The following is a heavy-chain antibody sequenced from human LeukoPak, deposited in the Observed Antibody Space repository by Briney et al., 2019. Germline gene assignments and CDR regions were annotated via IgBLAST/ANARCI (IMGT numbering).Heavy chain of an antibody. V-gene: IGHV3-7*01. Sequence: GRSLRLSCIGSGFTFSNFWMSWVRQAPGKGLEWVANIKQDGSEKFYVDSVKGRFTISRDNAKNTLYLQMNDLRAADSAEYYCATNVGYGSGNGGGNWGQGTVVIVSS. J-gene: IGHJ4*02. CDR2: IKQDGSEK. CDR1: GFTFSNFW. D-gene: IGHD3-10*01. CDR3: ATNVGYGSGNGGGN.